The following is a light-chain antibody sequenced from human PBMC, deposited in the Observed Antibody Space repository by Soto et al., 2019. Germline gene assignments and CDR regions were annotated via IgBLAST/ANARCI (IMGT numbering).Light chain of an antibody. CDR2: DAS. CDR1: QNIWRL. CDR3: QQYNSYSRT. V-gene: IGKV1-5*01. Sequence: DIQMTQSPSSVSVSVGDRVTITCRASQNIWRLLAWYQQKPGKAPELLIYDASSLQSGVPPRFSGSGSGTEFTLTISSLQPDDFATYYCQQYNSYSRTFGQGTKVDIK. J-gene: IGKJ1*01.